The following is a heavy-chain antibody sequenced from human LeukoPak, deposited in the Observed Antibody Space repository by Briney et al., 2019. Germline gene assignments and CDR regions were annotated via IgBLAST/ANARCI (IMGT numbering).Heavy chain of an antibody. D-gene: IGHD5-18*01. CDR2: ISSSSSYI. J-gene: IGHJ3*02. Sequence: GGSLRLSCAASGFTFSSYAMSWVRQAPGKGLEWVSSISSSSSYIYYADSVKGRFTISRDNAKNSLYLQMNSLRAEDTAVYYCARENTAMGNAFDIWGQGTMVTVSS. V-gene: IGHV3-21*01. CDR1: GFTFSSYA. CDR3: ARENTAMGNAFDI.